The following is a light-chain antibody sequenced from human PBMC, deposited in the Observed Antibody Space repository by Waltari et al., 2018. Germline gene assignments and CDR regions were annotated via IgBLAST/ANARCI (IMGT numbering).Light chain of an antibody. CDR1: QSISSN. J-gene: IGKJ1*01. V-gene: IGKV3D-15*01. CDR3: QQYDNWVRT. CDR2: GAS. Sequence: EIVMTQSPVTLSVSPGERATLSCRASQSISSNLAWYQHKPGQAPRPLIYGASSRAAGIPPRFSASGSGTEFTLTISSLQSEDFAVYYCQQYDNWVRTFGQGTKVEIK.